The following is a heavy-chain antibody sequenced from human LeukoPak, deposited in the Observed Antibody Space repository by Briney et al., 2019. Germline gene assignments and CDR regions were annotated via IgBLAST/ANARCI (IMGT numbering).Heavy chain of an antibody. V-gene: IGHV4-59*01. Sequence: SETLSLTCTVSGGSISSYYWSWIRQPPGKGLEWIGYIYYSGSTNYNPSLKSRVTISVDTSKNQFSLKLSSVTAADTAVYYCARAREDYYGSGSPDYFDYWGQGTLVTVSS. CDR3: ARAREDYYGSGSPDYFDY. CDR2: IYYSGST. J-gene: IGHJ4*02. CDR1: GGSISSYY. D-gene: IGHD3-10*01.